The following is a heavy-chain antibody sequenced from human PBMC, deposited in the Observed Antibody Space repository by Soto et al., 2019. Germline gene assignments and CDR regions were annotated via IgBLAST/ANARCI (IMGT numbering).Heavy chain of an antibody. CDR1: GGSISGGVYY. J-gene: IGHJ2*01. CDR3: AREIIPLTTDWYFDL. D-gene: IGHD4-17*01. Sequence: SETLSLTCTVSGGSISGGVYYWSWIRQPPGKSLEWIGYIFDSGSTYYNPSLKSRVTISVDTSKNQFSLRLSSVTAADTAVYYCAREIIPLTTDWYFDLWGRGTLVTVSS. CDR2: IFDSGST. V-gene: IGHV4-30-4*01.